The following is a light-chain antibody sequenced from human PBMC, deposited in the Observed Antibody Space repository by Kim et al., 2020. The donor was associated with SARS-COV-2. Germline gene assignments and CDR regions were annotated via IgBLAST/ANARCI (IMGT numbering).Light chain of an antibody. Sequence: EIVLTQSPGTLSLSPGERATLSCRASQSVSSSYLAWYQQKPGQAPRLLIYGASSRATGIPDRFSGSGSGTDFTLTISRLEPEDFAVYYFQQYGSSTLTFGGGTKVDIK. V-gene: IGKV3-20*01. J-gene: IGKJ4*01. CDR1: QSVSSSY. CDR3: QQYGSSTLT. CDR2: GAS.